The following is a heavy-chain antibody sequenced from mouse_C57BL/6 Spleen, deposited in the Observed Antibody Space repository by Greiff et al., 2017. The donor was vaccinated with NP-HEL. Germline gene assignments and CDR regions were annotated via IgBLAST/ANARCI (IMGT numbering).Heavy chain of an antibody. Sequence: QVHVKQSGAELVKPGASVKLSCKASGYTFTEYTIHWVKQRSGQGLEWIGWFYPGSGSIKYNEKFKDKATLTADKSSSTVYMELSRLTSEDSAVYFCARHEEGGYCGSSFRAWFAYWGQGTLVTVSA. CDR1: GYTFTEYT. V-gene: IGHV1-62-2*01. CDR3: ARHEEGGYCGSSFRAWFAY. CDR2: FYPGSGSI. J-gene: IGHJ3*01. D-gene: IGHD1-1*01.